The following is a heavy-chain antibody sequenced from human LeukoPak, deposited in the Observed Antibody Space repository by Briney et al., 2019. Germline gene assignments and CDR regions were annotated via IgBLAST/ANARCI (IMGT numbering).Heavy chain of an antibody. V-gene: IGHV1-2*02. D-gene: IGHD3-10*01. CDR2: INPDSGGT. J-gene: IGHJ4*02. CDR1: GYTFTDYY. Sequence: ASVKVSCKASGYTFTDYYMHWGRQAPGQGLEWMGWINPDSGGTTYAQRFQGRVTMTRDTSISTAYMELSRLRSDATAVYYCAREKYYYGSGRNTNFDDWGKGTLVTVSS. CDR3: AREKYYYGSGRNTNFDD.